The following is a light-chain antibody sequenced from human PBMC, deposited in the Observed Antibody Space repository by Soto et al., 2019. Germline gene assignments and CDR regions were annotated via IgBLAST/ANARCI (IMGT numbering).Light chain of an antibody. CDR3: AAWDARLGAWV. CDR2: TNY. CDR1: SSNIGSDY. Sequence: QSVLTQPPSASGTPGQRVTISCSGSSSNIGSDYVYWYQQLPGTAPKLLIYTNYQRPSGVPDRFSGSKSGTSASLAISGRRSEDEADYWCAAWDARLGAWVFGGGTKLTVL. J-gene: IGLJ3*02. V-gene: IGLV1-47*02.